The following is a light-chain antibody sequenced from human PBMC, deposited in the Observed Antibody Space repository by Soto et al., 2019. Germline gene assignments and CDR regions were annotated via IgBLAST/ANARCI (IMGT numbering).Light chain of an antibody. V-gene: IGKV3-15*01. CDR1: ETVATN. CDR3: QQYFEWPPMT. Sequence: LMTQSPATLSVSPGERATLSCWASETVATNLAWYQQKPGQAPRLLISGASTRAAGISDRFRGSGSGTEFTLTISSLRSEDSAIYYCQQYFEWPPMTFGQGTKVDI. CDR2: GAS. J-gene: IGKJ1*01.